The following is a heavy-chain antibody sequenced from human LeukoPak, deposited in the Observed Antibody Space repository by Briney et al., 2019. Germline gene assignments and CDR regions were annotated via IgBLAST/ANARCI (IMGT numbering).Heavy chain of an antibody. V-gene: IGHV5-51*01. J-gene: IGHJ4*02. CDR3: ARRYCSGTTCYNFDL. Sequence: GESLKISCKGSGYPFTSHWIAWVRQMPGKGLEWRGIIRPANSDTRYSPSFEGQVTISADKSISTAYLQWSSLEASDTAMYYCARRYCSGTTCYNFDLWGQGSLVTVSS. D-gene: IGHD2-15*01. CDR1: GYPFTSHW. CDR2: IRPANSDT.